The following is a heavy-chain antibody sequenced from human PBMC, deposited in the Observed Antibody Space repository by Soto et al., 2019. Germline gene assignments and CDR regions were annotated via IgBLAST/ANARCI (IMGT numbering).Heavy chain of an antibody. CDR1: GFTFSSYW. CDR3: ARIGIAVAGIIYFDY. Sequence: PGGSLRLSCAASGFTFSSYWMSWVRQAPGKGLEWVANIKQDGSEKYYVDSVKGRFTISRDNAKNSLYLQMNSLRAEDTAVYYCARIGIAVAGIIYFDYWGQGTLVTVSS. D-gene: IGHD6-19*01. J-gene: IGHJ4*02. V-gene: IGHV3-7*05. CDR2: IKQDGSEK.